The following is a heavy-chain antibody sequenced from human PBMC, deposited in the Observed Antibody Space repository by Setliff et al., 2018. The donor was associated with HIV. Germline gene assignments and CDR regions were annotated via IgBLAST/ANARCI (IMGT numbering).Heavy chain of an antibody. D-gene: IGHD6-13*01. Sequence: ASVKVSCKASGYTFISYDINWVRQATGQGLEWMGWMNPNSGNTGYAQKFQGRVTITRNTSISTAYMELSSLRSEDTAVYYCARTVRSSWYPFDYWGQGTLVTVSS. J-gene: IGHJ4*02. CDR1: GYTFISYD. V-gene: IGHV1-8*01. CDR2: MNPNSGNT. CDR3: ARTVRSSWYPFDY.